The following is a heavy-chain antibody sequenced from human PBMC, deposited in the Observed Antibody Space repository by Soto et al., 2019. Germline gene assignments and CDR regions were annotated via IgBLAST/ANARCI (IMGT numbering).Heavy chain of an antibody. CDR2: ISGSGGST. V-gene: IGHV3-23*01. D-gene: IGHD3-10*01. J-gene: IGHJ4*02. CDR1: GFTFSSYA. Sequence: EVQLLESGGGLVQPGGSLRLSCAASGFTFSSYAMSWVRQAPGTGLEWVSAISGSGGSTYYADSVKGRFTISRDNSKNTLYLQMNSLRAEDTAVYYCAKNMNYGSGSYYNFDYWGQGTLVTVSS. CDR3: AKNMNYGSGSYYNFDY.